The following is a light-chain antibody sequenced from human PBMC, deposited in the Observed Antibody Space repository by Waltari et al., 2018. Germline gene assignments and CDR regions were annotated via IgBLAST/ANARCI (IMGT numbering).Light chain of an antibody. Sequence: DIQLTQSPSFLSASVGDRVTITCRASLGISSYLAWYQQKPGKAPKLLIYASSTLHSGVPSRFSGTGSGTEFTLTISSLQPEDSATYYCQQLLFTFGPGTKVDIK. J-gene: IGKJ3*01. CDR3: QQLLFT. CDR2: ASS. V-gene: IGKV1-9*01. CDR1: LGISSY.